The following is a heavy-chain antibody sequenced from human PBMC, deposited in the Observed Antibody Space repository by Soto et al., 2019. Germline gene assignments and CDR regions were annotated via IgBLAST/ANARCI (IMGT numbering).Heavy chain of an antibody. Sequence: PSETLSLTCTVSGGSISSSSYYWGWIRQPPGKGLEWIGSIYYSGSTYYNPSLKSRVTISVDTSKNQFSLKLSSVTAADTAVYYCAREPVNCSGGSCYPIFYYYYGMDVWGQGTTVTVSS. CDR3: AREPVNCSGGSCYPIFYYYYGMDV. CDR1: GGSISSSSYY. D-gene: IGHD2-15*01. J-gene: IGHJ6*02. CDR2: IYYSGST. V-gene: IGHV4-39*02.